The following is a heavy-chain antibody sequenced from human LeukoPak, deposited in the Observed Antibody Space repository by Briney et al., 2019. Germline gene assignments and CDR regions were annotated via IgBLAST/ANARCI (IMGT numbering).Heavy chain of an antibody. V-gene: IGHV4-39*07. Sequence: SETLSLTCTVSGGSISSSSYYWGWIRQPPGKGLEWIGSIYYSGSTYYNPSLKSRVTISVDTSKNQFSLKLSSVTAADTAVYYCARQTAMAALYYYYYMDVWGKGTTVTVSS. CDR3: ARQTAMAALYYYYYMDV. CDR1: GGSISSSSYY. D-gene: IGHD5-18*01. CDR2: IYYSGST. J-gene: IGHJ6*03.